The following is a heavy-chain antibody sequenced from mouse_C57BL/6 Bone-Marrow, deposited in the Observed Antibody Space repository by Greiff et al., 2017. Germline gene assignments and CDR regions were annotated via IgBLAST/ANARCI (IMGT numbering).Heavy chain of an antibody. J-gene: IGHJ4*01. CDR2: IWSGGST. D-gene: IGHD2-2*01. V-gene: IGHV2-2*01. Sequence: VQLQQSGPGLVQPSQSLSITCTVSGFSLTSYGVHWVRQSPGKGLEWLGVIWSGGSTDYNAAFISRLSISKDNSKSQVFFKMNSLQAEDTAIYYCARNRLLDYWGQGTSVTVSS. CDR1: GFSLTSYG. CDR3: ARNRLLDY.